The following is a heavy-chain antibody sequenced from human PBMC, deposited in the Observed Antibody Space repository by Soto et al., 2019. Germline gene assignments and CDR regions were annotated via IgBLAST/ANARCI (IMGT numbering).Heavy chain of an antibody. D-gene: IGHD6-19*01. CDR2: ISYDGSNK. Sequence: GGSLRLSCAASGFTFSSYAMHWVRQAPGKWLEWVAVISYDGSNKYYADSVKGRFTISRDNSKNTLYLQMNSLRAEDTAVYYCARSPFGSGWYETTNYFDYWGQGTLVTVSS. CDR1: GFTFSSYA. CDR3: ARSPFGSGWYETTNYFDY. V-gene: IGHV3-30-3*01. J-gene: IGHJ4*02.